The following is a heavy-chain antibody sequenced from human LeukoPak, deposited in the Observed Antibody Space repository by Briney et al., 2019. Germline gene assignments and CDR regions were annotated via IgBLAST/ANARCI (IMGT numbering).Heavy chain of an antibody. CDR2: IYTSGST. CDR3: ARELRAPYYYYYYMDV. V-gene: IGHV4-4*07. CDR1: GGSISSYY. Sequence: SETLSLTCTVSGGSISSYYWSWIRQPAGKGLEWIGRIYTSGSTNYNPSLKSRVTISVDTSKNQFSLKLSSVTAADTAVYYCARELRAPYYYYYYMDVWGKGTTVTVSS. J-gene: IGHJ6*03.